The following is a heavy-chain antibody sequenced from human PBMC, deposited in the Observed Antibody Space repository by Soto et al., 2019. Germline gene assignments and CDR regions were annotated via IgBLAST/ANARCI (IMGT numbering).Heavy chain of an antibody. D-gene: IGHD2-2*01. V-gene: IGHV4-59*01. CDR1: GGSISSYY. CDR3: ARGLRRQLLNWFDP. CDR2: IYYIGST. Sequence: KPSETLSLTCIVSGGSISSYYWSWIRQPPGKGLEWIGYIYYIGSTNYNPSLESRVTISVDTSKNQFSLKLSSVTAADTAVYYCARGLRRQLLNWFDPWGQGTLVTVSS. J-gene: IGHJ5*02.